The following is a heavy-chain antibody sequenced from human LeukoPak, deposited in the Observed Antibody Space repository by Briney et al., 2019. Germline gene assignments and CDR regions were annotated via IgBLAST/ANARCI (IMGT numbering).Heavy chain of an antibody. CDR3: AREAVEGIVVALDY. D-gene: IGHD2-21*01. CDR2: IKYDGSEQ. CDR1: GFALSGYW. J-gene: IGHJ4*02. Sequence: GGSLRLSCAASGFALSGYWMSWVRQAPRKGLEWVANIKYDGSEQHYVHSVRGRFTISKDNSESSLYLQMNSLRAEDTAVYYCAREAVEGIVVALDYWGQGTVVAVSS. V-gene: IGHV3-7*03.